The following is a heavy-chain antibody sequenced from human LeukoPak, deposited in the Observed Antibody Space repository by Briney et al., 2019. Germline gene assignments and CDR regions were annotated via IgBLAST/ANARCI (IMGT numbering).Heavy chain of an antibody. CDR1: GFTVSSYY. J-gene: IGHJ4*02. D-gene: IGHD1-26*01. CDR2: IYSGGST. V-gene: IGHV3-53*05. CDR3: AKGAPSGGSYSSDY. Sequence: GGSLRLSCVASGFTVSSYYVSWVRQAPGKGLEWVSVIYSGGSTYYADSVKGRFTISRDNSNNTLYLQMNSLRAEDTAVYYCAKGAPSGGSYSSDYWGQGTLVTVSS.